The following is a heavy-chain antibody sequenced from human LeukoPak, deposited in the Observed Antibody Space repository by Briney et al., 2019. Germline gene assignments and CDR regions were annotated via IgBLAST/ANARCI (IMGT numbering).Heavy chain of an antibody. CDR3: AREDPNWGSIQLDY. CDR1: GYTFTSYD. CDR2: IIPIFGTA. V-gene: IGHV1-69*05. J-gene: IGHJ4*02. D-gene: IGHD7-27*01. Sequence: SVKVSCKASGYTFTSYDINWVRQATGQGLEWMGRIIPIFGTANYAQKFQGRVTITTDESTSTAYMELSSLRSEDTAVYYCAREDPNWGSIQLDYWGQGTLVTVSS.